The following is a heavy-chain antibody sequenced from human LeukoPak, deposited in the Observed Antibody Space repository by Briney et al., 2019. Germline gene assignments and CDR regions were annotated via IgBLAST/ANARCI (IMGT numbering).Heavy chain of an antibody. V-gene: IGHV1-3*03. CDR1: GYTFTNYA. CDR3: ARGIWTSHTVGYYFDS. J-gene: IGHJ4*02. D-gene: IGHD6-13*01. Sequence: ASVKVSCEASGYTFTNYAILWVRQAPGQRLEWMGWINAGNGNTKYSQKFQDRVTITRDRSANTAYMELSSLRFEDMAVYYCARGIWTSHTVGYYFDSWGQGTLVTVSS. CDR2: INAGNGNT.